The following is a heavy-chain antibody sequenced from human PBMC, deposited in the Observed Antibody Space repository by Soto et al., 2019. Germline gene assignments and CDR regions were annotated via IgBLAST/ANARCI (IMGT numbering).Heavy chain of an antibody. CDR2: IYYSGST. V-gene: IGHV4-39*01. D-gene: IGHD1-1*01. J-gene: IGHJ4*02. CDR3: ARRYGYSFDY. CDR1: GGSISSSSYY. Sequence: PSETLSLTCTVSGGSISSSSYYWGWIRQPPGKGLERIGSIYYSGSTYYNPSLKSRVTISVDTSKNQFSLKLNSVTAADTAVYYCARRYGYSFDYWGQGTLVTVSS.